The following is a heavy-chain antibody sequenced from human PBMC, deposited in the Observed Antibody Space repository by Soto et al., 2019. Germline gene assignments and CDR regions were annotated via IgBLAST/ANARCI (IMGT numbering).Heavy chain of an antibody. CDR3: ARDWGPYWFDP. CDR1: GGSLSGGSYY. CDR2: IYDSGAT. D-gene: IGHD3-16*01. Sequence: SETLSLTCTVSGGSLSGGSYYWNWIRQPPGKQMEWIGYIYDSGATKYNPSLKSRVTISQDTSKNQLSLKMNSVTPSDTAVYYCARDWGPYWFDPWGQGILVTVSS. J-gene: IGHJ5*02. V-gene: IGHV4-61*01.